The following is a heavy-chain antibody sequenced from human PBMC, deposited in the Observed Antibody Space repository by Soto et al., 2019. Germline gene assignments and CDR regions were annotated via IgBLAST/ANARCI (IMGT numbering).Heavy chain of an antibody. CDR2: ISSTAGRTS. D-gene: IGHD3-10*01. Sequence: GGSLRLSCATSVFTFNTYPMTWVCQAPGKGLEWVSSISSTAGRTSSYADSVKGRFAISRDFSDNTVYLQMNNLRVDDTAVYFCAKGVLSFHYGMEVWGQGTTVTVSS. CDR1: VFTFNTYP. J-gene: IGHJ6*02. CDR3: AKGVLSFHYGMEV. V-gene: IGHV3-23*01.